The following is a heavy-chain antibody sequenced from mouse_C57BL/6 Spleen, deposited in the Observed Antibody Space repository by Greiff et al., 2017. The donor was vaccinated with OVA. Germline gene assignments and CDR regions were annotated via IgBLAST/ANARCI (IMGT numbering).Heavy chain of an antibody. CDR2: IDPSDSYT. Sequence: QVHVKQPGAELVMPGASVKLSCKASGYTFTSYWMHWVKQRPGQGLEWIGEIDPSDSYTNYNQKFKGKSTLTVDKSSSTAYMQLSSLTSEDSAVYYCAKSRGRDYDAMDYWGQGTSVTVSS. J-gene: IGHJ4*01. CDR1: GYTFTSYW. CDR3: AKSRGRDYDAMDY. V-gene: IGHV1-69*01.